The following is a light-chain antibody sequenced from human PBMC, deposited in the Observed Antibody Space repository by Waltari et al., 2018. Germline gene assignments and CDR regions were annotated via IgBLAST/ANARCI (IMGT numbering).Light chain of an antibody. J-gene: IGLJ1*01. V-gene: IGLV2-11*01. CDR3: CSRADSHTYV. CDR2: GVT. Sequence: QSALTQPHSVSGSPGQSVTIFCTGTSSDVGRYDYVSWYQQHPGKAPKLMICGVTKRPSGVPDRFSCSKSGNTASLTISGLQAEDEADYYCCSRADSHTYVFGTGTKVTVL. CDR1: SSDVGRYDY.